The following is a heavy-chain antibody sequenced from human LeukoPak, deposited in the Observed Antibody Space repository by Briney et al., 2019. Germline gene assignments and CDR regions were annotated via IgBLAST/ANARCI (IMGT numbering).Heavy chain of an antibody. CDR1: GGSISSYY. CDR3: ARELVKWDPFGRWFDP. V-gene: IGHV4-59*01. CDR2: IYYSGST. D-gene: IGHD1-26*01. Sequence: PSETLSPTCTVSGGSISSYYWSWIRQPPGKGLEWIGYIYYSGSTNYNPSLKSRVTISVDTSKNQFSLKLSSVTAADTAVYYCARELVKWDPFGRWFDPWGQGTLVTVSS. J-gene: IGHJ5*02.